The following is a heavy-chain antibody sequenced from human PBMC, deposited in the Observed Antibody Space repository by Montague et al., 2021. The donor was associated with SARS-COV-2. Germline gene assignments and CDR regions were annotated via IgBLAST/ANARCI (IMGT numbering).Heavy chain of an antibody. CDR2: IYYSGSVTT. D-gene: IGHD2-21*01. J-gene: IGHJ2*01. CDR1: GGSINNYY. V-gene: IGHV4-59*13. CDR3: ARRGGGEVFARFMYWYFDV. Sequence: SETLSLTCSVSGGSINNYYWCWVRQSPGKGLEWIGNIYYSGSVTTXYNPSLKSRVSISVDTSENQFSLKLTSVTAADTAVYYCARRGGGEVFARFMYWYFDVWSRGSLVTVSS.